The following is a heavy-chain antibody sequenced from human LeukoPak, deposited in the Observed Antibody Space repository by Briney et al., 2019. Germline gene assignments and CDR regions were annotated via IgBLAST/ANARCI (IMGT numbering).Heavy chain of an antibody. CDR2: ITWDGGMT. CDR1: GFTFDDYT. CDR3: TKDRYCTTTSCPLDY. Sequence: PGGSLRLSCAASGFTFDDYTFHWVRQAPGKGLEWVSLITWDGGMTYYADSVKGRFTISRDNSKNSVYLQMSSLRTEDTALYYCTKDRYCTTTSCPLDYWGQGTLVTVSS. J-gene: IGHJ4*02. V-gene: IGHV3-43*01. D-gene: IGHD2-2*01.